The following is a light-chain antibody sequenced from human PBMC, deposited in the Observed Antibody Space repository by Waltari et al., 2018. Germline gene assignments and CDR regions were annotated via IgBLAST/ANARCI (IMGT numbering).Light chain of an antibody. V-gene: IGKV1-5*03. CDR3: QHYRSYPPT. J-gene: IGKJ4*01. CDR2: KAS. CDR1: QSISSW. Sequence: DIQMTQSPSTLSASVGDRVTITCRTSQSISSWLAWYQQKPGKAPKLLIYKASSLESDVPARFSGSGSGTEFTLTISSLQPEDFATFYCQHYRSYPPTFGGGTKVEIK.